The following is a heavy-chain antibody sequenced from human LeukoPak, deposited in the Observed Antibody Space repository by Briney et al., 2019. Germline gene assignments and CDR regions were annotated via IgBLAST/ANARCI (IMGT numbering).Heavy chain of an antibody. CDR1: GGSISSSPYY. CDR2: IYYSGST. CDR3: ARHASVDGNWPRPLDY. V-gene: IGHV4-39*01. D-gene: IGHD6-19*01. Sequence: SETLSPTCTVSGGSISSSPYYWGWIRQPPGKGLEWIGNIYYSGSTYYNPSLKTRVTISVDTSKNQFSLKLTSVTAADTAVYYCARHASVDGNWPRPLDYWGQGSLVTVSS. J-gene: IGHJ4*02.